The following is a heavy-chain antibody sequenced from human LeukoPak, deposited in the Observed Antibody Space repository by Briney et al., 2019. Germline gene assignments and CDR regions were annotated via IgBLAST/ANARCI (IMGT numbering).Heavy chain of an antibody. Sequence: SETLSLTCAVYGGSFSGYYWSWIRQPPGKGLEWIGEINHSGSTNYNPSLKSRVTISVDTSKNQFSLKLSSVTAADTAVYYCGKRLGNWGQGTLVTVSS. J-gene: IGHJ4*02. CDR3: GKRLGN. CDR2: INHSGST. CDR1: GGSFSGYY. D-gene: IGHD1-1*01. V-gene: IGHV4-34*01.